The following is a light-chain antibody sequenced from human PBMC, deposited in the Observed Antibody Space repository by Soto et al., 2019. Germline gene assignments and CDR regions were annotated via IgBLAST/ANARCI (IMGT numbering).Light chain of an antibody. CDR2: GVS. Sequence: QSALTQPPSASGSPGQSVGISCTGTSSDIGAYNFVSWYQQHPGKAPRLMIYGVSKRPSGVPDRFSGSKSGNTASLTVSGLQAEDEADYYCSSYAGSNNYVVFGGGTKLTVL. V-gene: IGLV2-8*01. CDR3: SSYAGSNNYVV. CDR1: SSDIGAYNF. J-gene: IGLJ2*01.